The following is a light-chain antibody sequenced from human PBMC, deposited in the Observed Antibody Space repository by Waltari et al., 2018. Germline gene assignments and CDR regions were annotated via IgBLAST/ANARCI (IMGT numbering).Light chain of an antibody. V-gene: IGKV1-39*01. CDR1: QNIGRY. J-gene: IGKJ1*01. Sequence: ASQNIGRYLSWYQQKPGKAPKVLIYGVSTLHSGVPSRFSGSGSGTDFTLSISGLQPEDFATYYCHQTHDTPQTFGLGTKVEV. CDR2: GVS. CDR3: HQTHDTPQT.